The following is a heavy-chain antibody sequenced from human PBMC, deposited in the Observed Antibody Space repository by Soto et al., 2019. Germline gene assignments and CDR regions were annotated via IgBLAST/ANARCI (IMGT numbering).Heavy chain of an antibody. CDR3: AGVPWGGIAAPTLYYSGMDV. D-gene: IGHD2-15*01. Sequence: QAGGSLRLSCAASGFPFSRYWMSWVRQTPGKGLEWVANIKQDGSEKYYVDSVKGRFTISKDNPSNSLSLEMNSLKAEDTGVYYCAGVPWGGIAAPTLYYSGMDVWGQGTTVTVSS. J-gene: IGHJ6*02. CDR2: IKQDGSEK. CDR1: GFPFSRYW. V-gene: IGHV3-7*01.